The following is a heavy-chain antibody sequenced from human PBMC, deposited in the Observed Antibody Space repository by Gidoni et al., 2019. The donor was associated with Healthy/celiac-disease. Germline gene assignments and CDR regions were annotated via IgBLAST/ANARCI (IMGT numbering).Heavy chain of an antibody. D-gene: IGHD3-10*01. Sequence: EVQLVESGGGLVQPGGSLRLSCAACGFTFSSYWMSWVRQAPGKGLEWVANIKQDGSEKYYVDSVKGRFTISRDNAKNSLYLQMNSLRAEDTAVYYCAREGVGGSFDYWGQGTLVTVSS. CDR3: AREGVGGSFDY. CDR1: GFTFSSYW. CDR2: IKQDGSEK. V-gene: IGHV3-7*01. J-gene: IGHJ4*02.